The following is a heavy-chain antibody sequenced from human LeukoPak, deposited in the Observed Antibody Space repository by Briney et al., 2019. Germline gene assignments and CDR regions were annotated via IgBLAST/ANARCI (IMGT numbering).Heavy chain of an antibody. CDR2: IYHSGST. Sequence: SETLSLTCTVSGGSISNVNYYWGWIRQPPGKGLEWIGSIYHSGSTYYNPSLKSRVTISVDTSKNQFSLKLSSVTAADTAVYYCAREGYYDSSFDYWGQGTLVTVSS. CDR3: AREGYYDSSFDY. CDR1: GGSISNVNYY. V-gene: IGHV4-39*07. J-gene: IGHJ4*02. D-gene: IGHD3-22*01.